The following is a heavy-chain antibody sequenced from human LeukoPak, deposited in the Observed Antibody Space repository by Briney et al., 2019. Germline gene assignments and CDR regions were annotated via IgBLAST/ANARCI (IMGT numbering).Heavy chain of an antibody. J-gene: IGHJ5*02. CDR3: AGSPFRGWELPRSNWFDP. V-gene: IGHV1-69*13. D-gene: IGHD1-26*01. CDR1: GGTFSSYA. CDR2: IIPIFGTA. Sequence: SVKVSCKASGGTFSSYAISWVRQAPGQGLEWMGGIIPIFGTANYAQKFQGRVTITADESTSTAYMELSSLRSEDTAVYYCAGSPFRGWELPRSNWFDPWGQGTLVTVSS.